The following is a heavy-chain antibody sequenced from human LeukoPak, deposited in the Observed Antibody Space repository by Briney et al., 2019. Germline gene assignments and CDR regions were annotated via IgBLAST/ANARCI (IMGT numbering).Heavy chain of an antibody. J-gene: IGHJ6*02. CDR2: ISYDGSNK. D-gene: IGHD1-14*01. CDR1: GFTFSSYA. V-gene: IGHV3-30-3*01. CDR3: AREEGGGWEPVNYYYYGMDV. Sequence: GGSLRLSCAASGFTFSSYAMHWVRQAPGKGLEWVVVISYDGSNKYYADSVKGRFTISRDNSKNTLYLQMNSLRAEDTAVYYCAREEGGGWEPVNYYYYGMDVWGQGTTVTVSS.